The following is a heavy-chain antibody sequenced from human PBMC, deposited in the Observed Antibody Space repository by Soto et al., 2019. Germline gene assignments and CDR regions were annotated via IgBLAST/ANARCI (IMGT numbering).Heavy chain of an antibody. D-gene: IGHD6-13*01. V-gene: IGHV4-34*01. CDR3: ARGVRRPSSWYSVY. Sequence: SETLSLTCAVYGESFSGYYWSWIRQPPGKGLEWIGEIHDSGSTNCNPSLKSRLIISVDTSRNQFSLKLSSVTAADTAVYYCARGVRRPSSWYSVYWGQGTLVTVSS. J-gene: IGHJ4*02. CDR2: IHDSGST. CDR1: GESFSGYY.